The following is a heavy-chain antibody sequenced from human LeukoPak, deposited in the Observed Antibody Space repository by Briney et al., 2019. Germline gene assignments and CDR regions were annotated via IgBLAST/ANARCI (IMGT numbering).Heavy chain of an antibody. V-gene: IGHV1-69*13. D-gene: IGHD4-23*01. J-gene: IGHJ4*02. CDR1: GGTFSSYA. CDR3: ASSRSGYGGSPFDY. Sequence: SVKVSCKASGGTFSSYAISWVRQAPGQGLEWMGGIIPIFGTANYAQKFQGRVTITADESTSTAYMELSSLRSEDTAVYYCASSRSGYGGSPFDYWGQGTLVTVSS. CDR2: IIPIFGTA.